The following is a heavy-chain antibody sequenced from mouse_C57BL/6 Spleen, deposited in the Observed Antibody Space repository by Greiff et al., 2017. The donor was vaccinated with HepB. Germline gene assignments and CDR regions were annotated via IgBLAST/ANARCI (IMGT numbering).Heavy chain of an antibody. Sequence: QLQQPGAELVMPGASVKLSCKASGYTFTSYWMHWVKQRPGQGLEWIGEIDPSDSYTNYNQKFKGKSTLTVDKSSSTAYMQLSSLTSEDSAVYYCARIETGAWFAYWGQGTLVTVSA. J-gene: IGHJ3*01. V-gene: IGHV1-69*01. CDR1: GYTFTSYW. CDR3: ARIETGAWFAY. D-gene: IGHD4-1*01. CDR2: IDPSDSYT.